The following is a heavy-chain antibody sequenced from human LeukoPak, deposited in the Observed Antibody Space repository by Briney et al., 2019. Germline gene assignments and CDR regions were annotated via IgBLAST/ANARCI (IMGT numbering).Heavy chain of an antibody. V-gene: IGHV1-46*01. Sequence: ASVKVSCKASGYTFTSYYIHWVRQAPGEGLEWMGIINPSGGSTTYAQKFQGRVTMTRDMSTSTVYMDLSSLRSEDTAVYYCARVAAEVVGLPGAIGFGWLRRDYYYMDVWGKGTTVTVSS. CDR2: INPSGGST. CDR1: GYTFTSYY. D-gene: IGHD2-2*02. CDR3: ARVAAEVVGLPGAIGFGWLRRDYYYMDV. J-gene: IGHJ6*03.